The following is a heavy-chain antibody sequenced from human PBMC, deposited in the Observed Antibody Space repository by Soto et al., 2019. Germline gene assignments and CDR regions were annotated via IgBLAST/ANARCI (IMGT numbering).Heavy chain of an antibody. CDR1: GYSFTSYG. CDR2: ISPYNGRT. D-gene: IGHD2-8*02. CDR3: GRCRTDSYAMDV. V-gene: IGHV1-18*01. Sequence: QVQLVQSGTEVEKPGASVKVSCKASGYSFTSYGIAWVRQVPGQGPEWMGWISPYNGRTSYAQNVEGRVVMTTEISTNTVYLELRSLRSDDTAMYYCGRCRTDSYAMDVWGQGTTVTVSS. J-gene: IGHJ6*02.